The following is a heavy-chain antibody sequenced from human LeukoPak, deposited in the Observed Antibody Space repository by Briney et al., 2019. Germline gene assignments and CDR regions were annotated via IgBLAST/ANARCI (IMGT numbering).Heavy chain of an antibody. CDR1: GFTFSDYC. V-gene: IGHV3-11*01. CDR3: ASPDYYGSGSYYYYMDV. CDR2: ISSSGSTI. D-gene: IGHD3-10*01. Sequence: PGGSLRLSCAASGFTFSDYCMSWIRQAPGKGLEWVSYISSSGSTIYYADSVKGRFTISRDNAKNSLYLQMNSLRAEDTAVYYCASPDYYGSGSYYYYMDVWGKGTTVTVSS. J-gene: IGHJ6*03.